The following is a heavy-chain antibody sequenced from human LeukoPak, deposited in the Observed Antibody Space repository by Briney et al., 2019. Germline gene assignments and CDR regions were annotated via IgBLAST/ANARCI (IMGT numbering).Heavy chain of an antibody. Sequence: ASVKVSCKASGYTFTSYDINWVRQAPGQGLEWMGGIIPIFGTANYAQKFQGRVTITADESTSTAYMELSSLRSEDTAVYYCARVGQQLVLGAFDIWGQGTMVTVSS. D-gene: IGHD6-13*01. J-gene: IGHJ3*02. CDR1: GYTFTSYD. V-gene: IGHV1-69*13. CDR2: IIPIFGTA. CDR3: ARVGQQLVLGAFDI.